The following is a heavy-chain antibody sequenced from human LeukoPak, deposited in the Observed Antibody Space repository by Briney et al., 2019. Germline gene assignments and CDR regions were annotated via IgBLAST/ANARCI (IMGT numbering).Heavy chain of an antibody. CDR3: ARGLMVRGAHDY. CDR2: INHSGST. CDR1: GGSFSGYY. D-gene: IGHD3-10*01. J-gene: IGHJ4*02. V-gene: IGHV4-34*01. Sequence: SETLSLTCAAYGGSFSGYYWSWIRQPPGKGLEWIGEINHSGSTNYNPSLKSRVTISVDTSKNQFSLKLSSVTAADTAVYYCARGLMVRGAHDYWGQGTLVTVSS.